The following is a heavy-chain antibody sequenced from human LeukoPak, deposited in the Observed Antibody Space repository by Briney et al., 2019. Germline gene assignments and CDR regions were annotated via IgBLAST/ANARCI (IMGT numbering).Heavy chain of an antibody. V-gene: IGHV3-11*01. CDR2: ISSSGSTI. CDR3: ASHLTGSYSPLDY. D-gene: IGHD1-26*01. Sequence: GGSLRLSCAASGFTFSDYYMSWIRQAPGKGLEWVSYISSSGSTIYYADSVKGRFTISRDNAKNSLYLQMNSLRAEDTAVYYCASHLTGSYSPLDYWGQGTLVTVSS. CDR1: GFTFSDYY. J-gene: IGHJ4*02.